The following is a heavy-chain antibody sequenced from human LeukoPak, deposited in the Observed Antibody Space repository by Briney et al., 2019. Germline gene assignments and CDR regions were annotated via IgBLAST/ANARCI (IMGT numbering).Heavy chain of an antibody. CDR3: ARGRRPIAVAGTRKAFDI. CDR2: INHSGST. J-gene: IGHJ3*02. Sequence: PSETLSLTCAVYGGSFSGYYWSWIRQPPGKGLEWIGEINHSGSTNYNPSLKSRVTISVDTSKNQFSLKLSSVTAADTAVYYCARGRRPIAVAGTRKAFDIWGQGTMVTVSS. CDR1: GGSFSGYY. V-gene: IGHV4-34*01. D-gene: IGHD6-19*01.